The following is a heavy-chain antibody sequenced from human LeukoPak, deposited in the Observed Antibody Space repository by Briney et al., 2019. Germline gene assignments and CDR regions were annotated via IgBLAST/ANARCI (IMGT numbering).Heavy chain of an antibody. CDR3: ASRVVTSFDY. Sequence: GSLRLSCAASGFTFSSYAMHWVRQAPGKGLEWVAFIRYDGSNKYYADSVKGRFTISRDISENTLYLQMNALRAEDTAVYYCASRVVTSFDYWGQGTLVTVSS. V-gene: IGHV3-30*02. D-gene: IGHD3-3*01. CDR2: IRYDGSNK. J-gene: IGHJ4*02. CDR1: GFTFSSYA.